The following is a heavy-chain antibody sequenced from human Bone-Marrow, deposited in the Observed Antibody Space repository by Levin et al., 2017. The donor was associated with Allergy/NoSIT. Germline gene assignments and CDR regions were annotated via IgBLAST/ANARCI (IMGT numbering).Heavy chain of an antibody. V-gene: IGHV3-23*01. CDR1: GFTFSSSA. CDR2: ISSGGAI. Sequence: PGGSLRLSCAASGFTFSSSAMTWVRQPPGKGLEWVSTISSGGAIYYSDSVKGRSTISRDNSRDTLHLEMNSLRVEDTAIYYCAKAFLAGRGSDFDYWGPGSLVTVSS. J-gene: IGHJ4*02. D-gene: IGHD2/OR15-2a*01. CDR3: AKAFLAGRGSDFDY.